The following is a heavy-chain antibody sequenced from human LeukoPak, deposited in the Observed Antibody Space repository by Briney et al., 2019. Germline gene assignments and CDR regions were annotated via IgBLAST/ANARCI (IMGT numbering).Heavy chain of an antibody. D-gene: IGHD3-3*01. CDR1: GYTFTSYG. V-gene: IGHV1-18*01. Sequence: GASVKASCKASGYTFTSYGISGVRQAPGQGLEGMGWISAYNGNTNYAQKLQGRVTMTTDTSTSTAYMELRSLRSDDTAVYYCARRVVIYGDYYFDYWGQGTLVTVSS. CDR2: ISAYNGNT. J-gene: IGHJ4*02. CDR3: ARRVVIYGDYYFDY.